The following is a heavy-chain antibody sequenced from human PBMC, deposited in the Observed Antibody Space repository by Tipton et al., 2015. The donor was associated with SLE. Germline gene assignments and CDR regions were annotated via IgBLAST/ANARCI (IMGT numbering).Heavy chain of an antibody. CDR3: ARHRGTPRRAFDI. J-gene: IGHJ3*02. CDR2: FYYSGST. V-gene: IGHV4-39*01. CDR1: GGSISSSSYY. Sequence: TLSLTCTVSGGSISSSSYYWGWIRQPPGKGLEWIGSFYYSGSTYYNPSLKSRVTISVDTSKNQFSLKLSSVTAADTAVYYCARHRGTPRRAFDIWGQGTMVTVSS. D-gene: IGHD3-10*01.